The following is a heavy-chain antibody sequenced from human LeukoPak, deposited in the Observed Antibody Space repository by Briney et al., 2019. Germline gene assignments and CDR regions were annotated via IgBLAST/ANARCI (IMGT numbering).Heavy chain of an antibody. Sequence: SETLSLTCTVSGGSISSSSYYWGWIRQPPGKGLEWIGSIYYSGSTHYNPSLKSRVTISVDTSKNQFSLKLSSVTAADTAVYHCARHGHHGDHDYWGQGTLVTVSS. V-gene: IGHV4-39*01. J-gene: IGHJ4*02. D-gene: IGHD2-21*02. CDR3: ARHGHHGDHDY. CDR2: IYYSGST. CDR1: GGSISSSSYY.